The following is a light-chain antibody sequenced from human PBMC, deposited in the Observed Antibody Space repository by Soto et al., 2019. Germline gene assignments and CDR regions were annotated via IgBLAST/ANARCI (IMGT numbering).Light chain of an antibody. CDR3: QSYDSSLSGPS. CDR1: SSNIGAGYD. CDR2: GNS. V-gene: IGLV1-40*01. Sequence: QSVLTQPPSVSGAPGQRVTISCTGNSSNIGAGYDVHWYQQLPGTAPKLLIHGNSNRPSGVPDRFSGSKSGTSASLAITGLQAEDEADYYCQSYDSSLSGPSFGGGTKLTVL. J-gene: IGLJ2*01.